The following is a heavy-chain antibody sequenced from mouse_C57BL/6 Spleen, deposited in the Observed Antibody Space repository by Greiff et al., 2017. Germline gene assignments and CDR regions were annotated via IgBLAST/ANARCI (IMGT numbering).Heavy chain of an antibody. Sequence: QVQLKQSGAELVKPGASVKISCKASGYAFSSYWMNWVKQRPGKGLEWIGQIYPGDGDTNYNGKFKGKATLTADKSSSTAYMQLSSLTSEDSAVYFCARERGDYGKNAMDYWGQGTSVTVSS. CDR2: IYPGDGDT. D-gene: IGHD2-1*01. CDR1: GYAFSSYW. CDR3: ARERGDYGKNAMDY. V-gene: IGHV1-80*01. J-gene: IGHJ4*01.